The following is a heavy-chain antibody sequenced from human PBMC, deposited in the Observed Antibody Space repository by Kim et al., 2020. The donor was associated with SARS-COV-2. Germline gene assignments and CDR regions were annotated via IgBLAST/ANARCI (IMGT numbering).Heavy chain of an antibody. CDR2: IYTSGST. D-gene: IGHD2-2*01. CDR3: ARETGTSCCYDYYGMDV. CDR1: GGSISSGSYY. Sequence: SETLSLTCTVSGGSISSGSYYWSWIRQPAGKGLEWIGRIYTSGSTNYNPSLKSRVTISVDTSKNQFSLKLSSVTAADTAVYYCARETGTSCCYDYYGMDVWGQGTTVTVSS. V-gene: IGHV4-61*02. J-gene: IGHJ6*02.